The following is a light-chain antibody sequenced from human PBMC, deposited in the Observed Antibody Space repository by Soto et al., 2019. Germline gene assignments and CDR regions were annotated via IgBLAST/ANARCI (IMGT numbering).Light chain of an antibody. CDR2: DAS. Sequence: PGERATLSCRASQSVSSYLACYQQKPGQAPRLLIYDASNRAIGIPARFSGSGSWTDFTLTISSLEPEDFAVYYCQQRSNWPPITFGGGTKVDIK. V-gene: IGKV3-11*01. J-gene: IGKJ4*01. CDR1: QSVSSY. CDR3: QQRSNWPPIT.